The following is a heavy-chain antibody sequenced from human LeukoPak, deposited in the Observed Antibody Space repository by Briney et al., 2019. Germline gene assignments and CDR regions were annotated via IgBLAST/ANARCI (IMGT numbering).Heavy chain of an antibody. CDR2: ISAYNGNT. CDR1: GYTFTIYG. CDR3: ARVAXEVVGVPGAIGFGWLRRDYYYMDV. V-gene: IGHV1-18*01. J-gene: IGHJ6*03. Sequence: ASVKVSCKASGYTFTIYGISWVRQAPGQGLEWMGWISAYNGNTNYAQKLQGRVTMTTDTSTSTAYMELRSLRSEDTAVYYCARVAXEVVGVPGAIGFGWLRRDYYYMDVWGKGTTVTVSS. D-gene: IGHD2-2*02.